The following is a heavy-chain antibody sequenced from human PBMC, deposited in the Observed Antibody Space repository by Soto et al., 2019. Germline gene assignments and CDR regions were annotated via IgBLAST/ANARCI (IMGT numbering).Heavy chain of an antibody. CDR2: IIPASDTE. J-gene: IGHJ6*02. CDR3: ATAVTAGTYYNYGLDV. CDR1: GGTFGTYG. Sequence: QVHLVQSGAEVKKPGSSVNISCTASGGTFGTYGLNWVRQFPGQGLEWMGGIIPASDTENYAQKFQGRVTITADKSTNIAHMQMDSLTSDDTAVYYCATAVTAGTYYNYGLDVWGQGTTVTVS. D-gene: IGHD2-21*02. V-gene: IGHV1-69*14.